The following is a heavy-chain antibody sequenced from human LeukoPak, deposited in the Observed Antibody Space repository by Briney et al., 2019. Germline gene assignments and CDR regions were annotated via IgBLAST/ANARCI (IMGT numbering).Heavy chain of an antibody. Sequence: HPGGSLRLSCAASGFTFSSYGMSWVRQAPGKGLEWVSAISGSGGSTYYADSVKGRYTISRDNSKNTLYLQMNSLRAEDTAVYYCAKVSRYDYVWGSYRHFDYWGQGTLVTVSS. D-gene: IGHD3-16*02. CDR3: AKVSRYDYVWGSYRHFDY. V-gene: IGHV3-23*01. CDR2: ISGSGGST. CDR1: GFTFSSYG. J-gene: IGHJ4*02.